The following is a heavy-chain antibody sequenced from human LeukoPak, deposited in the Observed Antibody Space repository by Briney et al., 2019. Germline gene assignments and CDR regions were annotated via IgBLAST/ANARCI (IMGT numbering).Heavy chain of an antibody. V-gene: IGHV1-2*02. CDR1: GYTFTDYY. J-gene: IGHJ4*02. CDR2: ISPNSGGT. D-gene: IGHD3-16*01. Sequence: GASVKVSCKASGYTFTDYYMHWVRQAPGQGLEWMGGISPNSGGTNYAQKFQGRVTMTRDTSISTAYMELSRLRSDDTAVYYCARDTGGAVFDYWGQGTLVTVSS. CDR3: ARDTGGAVFDY.